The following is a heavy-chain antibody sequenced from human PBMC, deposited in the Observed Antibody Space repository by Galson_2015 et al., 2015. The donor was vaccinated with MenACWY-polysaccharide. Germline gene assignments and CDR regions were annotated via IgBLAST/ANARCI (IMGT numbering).Heavy chain of an antibody. D-gene: IGHD1-26*01. CDR3: ARVLKGLVGATPDY. Sequence: SLRLSCAASGFTFSSYSMNWVRQAPGKGLEWVSYISSSGTIYYADSVKGRFTISRDNGKNSLYLRMNSPRDDDTAVYYCARVLKGLVGATPDYWGQGTLVTVSS. V-gene: IGHV3-48*02. CDR1: GFTFSSYS. J-gene: IGHJ4*02. CDR2: ISSSGTI.